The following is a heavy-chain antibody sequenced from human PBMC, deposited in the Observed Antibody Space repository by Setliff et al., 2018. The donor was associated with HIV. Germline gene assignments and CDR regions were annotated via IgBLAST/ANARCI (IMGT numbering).Heavy chain of an antibody. Sequence: SETLSLTCTVSGGSVSNSSYYWGWIRQPPGKGLEWIGSIYYSGSTYYNPSLKSRVTILVDTSKNHFSLKLTSVTAADTAVYYCARGPTRFYFDYWGQGTLVTVSS. CDR2: IYYSGST. J-gene: IGHJ4*02. CDR3: ARGPTRFYFDY. D-gene: IGHD1-1*01. CDR1: GGSVSNSSYY. V-gene: IGHV4-39*07.